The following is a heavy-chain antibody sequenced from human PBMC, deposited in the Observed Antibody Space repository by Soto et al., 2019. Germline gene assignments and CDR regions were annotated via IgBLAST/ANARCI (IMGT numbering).Heavy chain of an antibody. CDR1: GYTFTSYG. CDR2: TSGYNGNT. D-gene: IGHD7-27*01. CDR3: ARDGDGYGMDV. J-gene: IGHJ6*02. Sequence: GASVKVSCKACGYTFTSYGISWVRQAPGQGLEWLGYTSGYNGNTDYAQKVQGRVTMTTDTSTSTAYMELRSLRSDDTAVYYCARDGDGYGMDVWGQGTTVTVSS. V-gene: IGHV1-18*01.